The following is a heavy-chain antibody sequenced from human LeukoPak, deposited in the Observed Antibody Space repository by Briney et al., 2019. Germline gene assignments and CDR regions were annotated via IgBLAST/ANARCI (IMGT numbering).Heavy chain of an antibody. J-gene: IGHJ5*02. CDR3: ARISRDIVVVVAATPVDWFDP. V-gene: IGHV4-34*01. Sequence: SETLSLTCAVYGGSLSGYYWSWIRQPPGKGLEWIGEINHSGSTNYNPSLKSRVTISVDTSKNQFSLKLSSVTAADTAVYYCARISRDIVVVVAATPVDWFDPWGQGTLVTVSS. CDR1: GGSLSGYY. D-gene: IGHD2-15*01. CDR2: INHSGST.